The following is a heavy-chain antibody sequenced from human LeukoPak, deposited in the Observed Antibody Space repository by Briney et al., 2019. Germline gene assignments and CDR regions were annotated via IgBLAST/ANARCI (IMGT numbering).Heavy chain of an antibody. CDR2: INHSGST. V-gene: IGHV4-34*01. CDR3: ARVPYDSSGYYYVVRYYYGMDV. D-gene: IGHD3-22*01. CDR1: GGSFSGYY. J-gene: IGHJ6*02. Sequence: SETLSLTCAVYGGSFSGYYWSWIRQPPGKGLEWIGEINHSGSTNYNPSLKSRVTISVDTSKNQFSLKLSSVTAADTAVYYCARVPYDSSGYYYVVRYYYGMDVWGQGTTVTVSS.